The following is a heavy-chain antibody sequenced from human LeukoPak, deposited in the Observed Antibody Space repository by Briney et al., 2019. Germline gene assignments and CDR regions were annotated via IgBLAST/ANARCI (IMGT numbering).Heavy chain of an antibody. CDR1: GGSFSGYY. V-gene: IGHV4-34*01. CDR2: INHSGST. Sequence: SETLSLTCAVYGGSFSGYYWSWIRPPPGKGLEWIGEINHSGSTNYNPSLKSRVTISVDTSKNQFSLKLSSVTAADTAVYYCARGGSGSYYPPFDYWGQGTLVTVSS. D-gene: IGHD3-10*01. CDR3: ARGGSGSYYPPFDY. J-gene: IGHJ4*02.